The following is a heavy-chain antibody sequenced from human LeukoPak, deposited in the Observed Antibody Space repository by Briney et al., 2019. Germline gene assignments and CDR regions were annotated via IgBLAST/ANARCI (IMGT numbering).Heavy chain of an antibody. CDR3: ARGGSRYCSGNKCHNGMDV. D-gene: IGHD2-15*01. Sequence: GGSLRPSCAASGFTFSNHWMNWVRQAPGKGLEWVANIKQDGSEKYYVDSVKGRFTISRDNAKNSLYLQMNSLRAEDTAVYYCARGGSRYCSGNKCHNGMDVWGQGTTVTVSS. CDR2: IKQDGSEK. V-gene: IGHV3-7*01. CDR1: GFTFSNHW. J-gene: IGHJ6*02.